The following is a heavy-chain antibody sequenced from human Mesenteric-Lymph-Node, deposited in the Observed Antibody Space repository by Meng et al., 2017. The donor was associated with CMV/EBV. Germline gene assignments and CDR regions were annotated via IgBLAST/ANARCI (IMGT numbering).Heavy chain of an antibody. Sequence: GGSLRLSCAASGFTFSSYSMNWVRQAPGKGLEWVSSISSSSSYIYYADSVKGRFTISRDNAKNSLYLQMNSLRAEDTAVYYCAGATYYYGSGSYPADFDYWGQGTLVTVSS. CDR3: AGATYYYGSGSYPADFDY. J-gene: IGHJ4*02. V-gene: IGHV3-21*01. CDR1: GFTFSSYS. CDR2: ISSSSSYI. D-gene: IGHD3-10*01.